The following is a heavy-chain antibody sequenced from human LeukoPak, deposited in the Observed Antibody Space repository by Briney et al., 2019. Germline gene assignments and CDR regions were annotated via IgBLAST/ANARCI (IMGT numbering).Heavy chain of an antibody. CDR2: VSYIGST. J-gene: IGHJ3*02. V-gene: IGHV4-59*11. CDR1: GDSFSSHY. Sequence: SETLSLTCTVSGDSFSSHYWTWIRQPPGKGLEWIGYVSYIGSTNYSPSLKSRVTISIDTSKNQFSLKLSSVTAADTAVYYCARDLVTVTKGFDIWGQGTMVSVSS. CDR3: ARDLVTVTKGFDI. D-gene: IGHD4-17*01.